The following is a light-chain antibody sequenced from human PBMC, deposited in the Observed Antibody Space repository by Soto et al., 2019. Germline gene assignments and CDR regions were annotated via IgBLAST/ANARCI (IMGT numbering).Light chain of an antibody. Sequence: IVMTQSPVTLSVSPGERATLSCRASQSISSNLAWYQQKPGRAPRLIIHGASTRATGIPARFSGSGSGTEFSLTISSLQYEDFADYYCQQYNNWPLTFGGGTKVEIK. CDR2: GAS. CDR1: QSISSN. J-gene: IGKJ4*01. V-gene: IGKV3-15*01. CDR3: QQYNNWPLT.